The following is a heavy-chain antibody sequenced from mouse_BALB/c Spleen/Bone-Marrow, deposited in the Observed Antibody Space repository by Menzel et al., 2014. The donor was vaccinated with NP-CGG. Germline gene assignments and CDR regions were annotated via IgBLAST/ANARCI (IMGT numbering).Heavy chain of an antibody. CDR3: ARRVITTGPGFAY. J-gene: IGHJ3*01. V-gene: IGHV1S135*01. CDR2: TDPFNGDT. CDR1: GYSFTSYY. Sequence: EVQLQQSGPELMKPGASVKISCKASGYSFTSYYMHWEKQSHGKSLEWIGYTDPFNGDTNYNQKFKGKATLTVDKSSSTAYMHLSSLTSEDAAVYYCARRVITTGPGFAYWGQGTLVTVSA. D-gene: IGHD2-4*01.